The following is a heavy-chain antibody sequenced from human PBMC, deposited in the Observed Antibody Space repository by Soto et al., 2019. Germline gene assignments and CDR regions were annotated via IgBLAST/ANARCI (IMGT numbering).Heavy chain of an antibody. J-gene: IGHJ4*02. Sequence: GGSLRLSCGASGFTFSSYAMHWVRQAPGKGLEWVAVISYDGSNKYYADSVKGRFTISRDNSKKALYLQMNSLRAEDTAVYYCARSVVPAESLDSWGQGTLVTVSS. CDR3: ARSVVPAESLDS. CDR1: GFTFSSYA. D-gene: IGHD2-2*01. CDR2: ISYDGSNK. V-gene: IGHV3-30-3*01.